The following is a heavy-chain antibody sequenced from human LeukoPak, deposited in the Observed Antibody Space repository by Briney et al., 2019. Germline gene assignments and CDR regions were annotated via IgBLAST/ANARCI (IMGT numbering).Heavy chain of an antibody. D-gene: IGHD2-8*02. CDR3: ARIDTGGADC. J-gene: IGHJ4*02. CDR1: GGSVNSGGSY. Sequence: SETLSLTCTVSGGSVNSGGSYWTWIRQHPGKGLEWIGYISYSGNTYYSPSLKSRIIISVDTSKNQLSLKLSSVTAADTAVYYCARIDTGGADCWGQGTMVTVSS. CDR2: ISYSGNT. V-gene: IGHV4-31*02.